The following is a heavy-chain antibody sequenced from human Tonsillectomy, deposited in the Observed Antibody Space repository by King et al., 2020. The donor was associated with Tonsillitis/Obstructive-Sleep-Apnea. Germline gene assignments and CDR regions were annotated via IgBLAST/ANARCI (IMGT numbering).Heavy chain of an antibody. V-gene: IGHV1-46*01. Sequence: VQLVESGAEVKKPGASVKVSCKASGYTFTSYYMHWVRQAPGQGLEWMGIINPSGGSTRYAQKFQGRVTMTRDTSTSTVYTELSSLRSEDTAVYYCARGGGHCSSTSCYSDYYYYYYMDVWGKGTTVTVSS. D-gene: IGHD2-2*02. J-gene: IGHJ6*03. CDR1: GYTFTSYY. CDR3: ARGGGHCSSTSCYSDYYYYYYMDV. CDR2: INPSGGST.